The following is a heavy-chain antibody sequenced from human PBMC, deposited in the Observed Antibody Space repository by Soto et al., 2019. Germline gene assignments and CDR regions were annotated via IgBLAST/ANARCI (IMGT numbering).Heavy chain of an antibody. CDR1: GYTFTSYI. CDR3: ARPRDTIGRPAGGLDT. Sequence: ASVKGSCKASGYTFTSYIMHWVRQAPGQSLEWMGWINTGNGDTAYSDKFQGRVTITKDTSASTAYVELSSLRSEDTAVYYCARPRDTIGRPAGGLDTWGLGTLVTVSS. CDR2: INTGNGDT. V-gene: IGHV1-3*04. J-gene: IGHJ5*02. D-gene: IGHD1-1*01.